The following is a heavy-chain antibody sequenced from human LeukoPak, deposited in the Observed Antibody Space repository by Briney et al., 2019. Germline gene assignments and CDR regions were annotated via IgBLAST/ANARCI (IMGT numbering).Heavy chain of an antibody. CDR1: GFSFSSYG. CDR3: VKGSAVAGFEN. V-gene: IGHV3-64D*06. CDR2: ISSNGGST. D-gene: IGHD6-19*01. Sequence: GGSLRLSCSASGFSFSSYGMHWVRQAPGKGLEYVSAISSNGGSTYYADSVKGRVTISRDNSKNTLYLQMSSLRAEDTAVYYCVKGSAVAGFENWGQGTLVTVSP. J-gene: IGHJ4*02.